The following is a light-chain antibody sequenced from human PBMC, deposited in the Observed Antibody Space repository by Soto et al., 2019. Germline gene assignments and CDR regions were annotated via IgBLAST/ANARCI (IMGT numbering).Light chain of an antibody. J-gene: IGKJ1*01. CDR3: QQYNSYST. Sequence: DIQMTQSPSTLSASVGDRVTITCRASPSISSWLAWYQQKPGKAPKLLTYKASSLESGVPSRFSGSGSGTECTLTIISLQPDDFATYYCQQYNSYSTCGQGTKVEIK. CDR1: PSISSW. V-gene: IGKV1-5*03. CDR2: KAS.